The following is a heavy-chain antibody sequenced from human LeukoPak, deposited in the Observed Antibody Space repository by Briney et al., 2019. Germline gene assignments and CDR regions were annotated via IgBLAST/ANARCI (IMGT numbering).Heavy chain of an antibody. CDR3: ARVGMTSGSGCDY. D-gene: IGHD6-19*01. CDR2: IRYDGSNK. CDR1: GFTFSSYG. J-gene: IGHJ4*02. Sequence: PGGSLRLSCAASGFTFSSYGMHWVRQAPGKGLEWVAFIRYDGSNKYYADSVKGRFTISRDNSKNTLYLQMNSLRAEDMALYYCARVGMTSGSGCDYWGQGTLVTVSS. V-gene: IGHV3-30*02.